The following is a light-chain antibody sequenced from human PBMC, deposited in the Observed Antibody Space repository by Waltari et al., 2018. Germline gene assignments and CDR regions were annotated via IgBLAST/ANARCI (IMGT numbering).Light chain of an antibody. CDR1: QDISNY. CDR3: QQYDNLPLT. V-gene: IGKV1-33*01. J-gene: IGKJ4*01. CDR2: DAS. Sequence: DIQMPQSPSSLSASVGDRVTITCQASQDISNYLNWYQQKPGKAPNLQIYDASNLETGVPSRFSGSGSGTDFTFTINSLQPEDIATYYCQQYDNLPLTFGGGTKVEIK.